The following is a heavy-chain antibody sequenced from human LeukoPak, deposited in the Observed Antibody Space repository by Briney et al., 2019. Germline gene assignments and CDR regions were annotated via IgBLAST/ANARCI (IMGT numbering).Heavy chain of an antibody. V-gene: IGHV1-69*13. Sequence: SVKVSCKASGGTFSSYAISWVRQAPGQGLEWMGGTIPIFGTANYAQKFQGRVTITADESTSTAYMELSSLRSEDTAVYYCARDSVDTAMVRGFDYWGQGTLVTVSS. CDR1: GGTFSSYA. CDR3: ARDSVDTAMVRGFDY. J-gene: IGHJ4*02. CDR2: TIPIFGTA. D-gene: IGHD5-18*01.